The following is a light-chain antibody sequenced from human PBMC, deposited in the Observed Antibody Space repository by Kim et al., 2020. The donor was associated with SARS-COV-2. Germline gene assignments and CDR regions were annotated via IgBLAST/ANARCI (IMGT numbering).Light chain of an antibody. CDR2: DVI. J-gene: IGLJ2*01. CDR1: SSDVGRYDF. CDR3: SSHTSASTVV. V-gene: IGLV2-14*03. Sequence: GQSIPMYCAGTSSDVGRYDFVAWYQQHPGKAPKLRIYDVINRPSGVSYRFSGSKSGNAASLTISGLQAEDEADYCCSSHTSASTVVFGGGTQLTVL.